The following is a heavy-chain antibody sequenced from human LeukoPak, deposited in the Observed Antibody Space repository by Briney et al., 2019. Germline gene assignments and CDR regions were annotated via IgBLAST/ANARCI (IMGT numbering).Heavy chain of an antibody. V-gene: IGHV3-23*01. CDR3: AKDLEGVTTKGYFDY. D-gene: IGHD4-17*01. J-gene: IGHJ4*02. Sequence: GGSLRLSCAASGFTFTSYAMSWVRQAPGEGLEWVSAISGSGGSTYYADSLKGRFTISRDTSKNTLYLQMNSLRAEDTAVYCRAKDLEGVTTKGYFDYWGQGTLVTASS. CDR2: ISGSGGST. CDR1: GFTFTSYA.